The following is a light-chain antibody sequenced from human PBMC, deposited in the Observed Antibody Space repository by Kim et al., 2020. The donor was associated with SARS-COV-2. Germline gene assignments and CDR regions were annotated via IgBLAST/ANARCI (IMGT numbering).Light chain of an antibody. CDR2: AAS. Sequence: DIQMTQSPSSLSASVGDRVTTTCRASQRISTWLAWYQQKPGIAPKLLIYAASTLQSGVPSRFSGSGSGTDFTLTISSLQPEDFATYYCQQGSSFPYTFGQGTKLEIK. V-gene: IGKV1-12*01. CDR3: QQGSSFPYT. CDR1: QRISTW. J-gene: IGKJ2*01.